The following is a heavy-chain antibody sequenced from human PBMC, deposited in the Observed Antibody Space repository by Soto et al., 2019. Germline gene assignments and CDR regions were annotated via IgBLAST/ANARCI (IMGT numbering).Heavy chain of an antibody. Sequence: GASVKVSCKASGYPFPDYAIQWVRPAPGPRREWVGWINAGNGNTKYSQKFQGRVNITRDTSASTAYIELSSVRSEDTAIYYCARSSGGVFGIIIEGSNWFAPWGQGTLVTVSS. CDR1: GYPFPDYA. V-gene: IGHV1-3*01. J-gene: IGHJ5*02. CDR2: INAGNGNT. CDR3: ARSSGGVFGIIIEGSNWFAP. D-gene: IGHD3-3*01.